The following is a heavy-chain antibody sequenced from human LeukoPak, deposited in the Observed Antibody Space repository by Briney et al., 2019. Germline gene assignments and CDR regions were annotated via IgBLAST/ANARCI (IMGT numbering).Heavy chain of an antibody. D-gene: IGHD3-22*01. J-gene: IGHJ4*02. CDR1: GFTVSTNY. CDR3: ARVDYYDSNGYYR. Sequence: GGSLRLSCAASGFTVSTNYMSWVRQAPGRGLEWVSVIYSGGSTYYADSVKGRFTISRDNSKKTLYLQMNSLRAEDTAVYYCARVDYYDSNGYYRWGQGTLVTVSS. CDR2: IYSGGST. V-gene: IGHV3-53*01.